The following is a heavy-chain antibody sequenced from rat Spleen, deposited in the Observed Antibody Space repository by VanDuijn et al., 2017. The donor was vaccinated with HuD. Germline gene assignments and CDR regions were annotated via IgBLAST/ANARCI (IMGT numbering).Heavy chain of an antibody. CDR3: ARHGYGGYSGPFAY. V-gene: IGHV5-7*01. Sequence: EVRLMESGGGLVRPGRSLKLSCAASGFTFSDYNMAWVRQAPKKGLEWVATISFDGSNTYYRDSVKGRFTISRDNAKSTLYLQMDSLRSEDTATYYCARHGYGGYSGPFAYWGQGTLVTVSS. CDR2: ISFDGSNT. D-gene: IGHD1-11*01. CDR1: GFTFSDYN. J-gene: IGHJ3*01.